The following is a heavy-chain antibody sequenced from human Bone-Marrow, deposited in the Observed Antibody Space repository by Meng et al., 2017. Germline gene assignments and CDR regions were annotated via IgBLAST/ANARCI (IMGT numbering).Heavy chain of an antibody. J-gene: IGHJ4*02. D-gene: IGHD3-10*01. V-gene: IGHV3-30*01. Sequence: GESLKISCAASGFTFSSYAMHWVRQAPGKGLEWVAVISYDGSNKYYADSVKGRFTISRDNSKNTLYLQMNSLRAEDTAVYYCARVGYYGSGIRWHFDYWGQGPLVTVSS. CDR3: ARVGYYGSGIRWHFDY. CDR2: ISYDGSNK. CDR1: GFTFSSYA.